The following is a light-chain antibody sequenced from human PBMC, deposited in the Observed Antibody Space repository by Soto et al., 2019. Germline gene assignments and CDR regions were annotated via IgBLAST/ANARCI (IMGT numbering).Light chain of an antibody. J-gene: IGKJ4*01. CDR2: GAS. Sequence: VLPQSPDTLSLSPGDRATLSCRASQSVRSTFLAWYQQKPGQAPRLLIYGASNRAAGIPERFSGSGSGADFTLTINRLEPEDFAVYFCQQYGRTPLTFGGGTKVDI. V-gene: IGKV3-20*01. CDR1: QSVRSTF. CDR3: QQYGRTPLT.